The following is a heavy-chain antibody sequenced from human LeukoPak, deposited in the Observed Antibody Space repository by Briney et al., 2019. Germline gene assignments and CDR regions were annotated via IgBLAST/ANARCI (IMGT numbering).Heavy chain of an antibody. CDR3: ARVQSGSPLFDY. D-gene: IGHD3-22*01. V-gene: IGHV4-61*02. J-gene: IGHJ4*02. CDR1: GGSVSSSSYY. CDR2: IYTSGST. Sequence: SETLSLTCTVSGGSVSSSSYYWSWIRQPAGKGLEYIGRIYTSGSTNYNPSLKSRVTMSVDTSKNQFSLKLSSVTAADTAVYYCARVQSGSPLFDYWGQGTLVTVSS.